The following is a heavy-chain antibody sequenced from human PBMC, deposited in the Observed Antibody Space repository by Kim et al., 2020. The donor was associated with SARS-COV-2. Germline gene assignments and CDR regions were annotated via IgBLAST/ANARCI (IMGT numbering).Heavy chain of an antibody. D-gene: IGHD2-2*03. CDR2: ISSSSSYT. Sequence: GGSLRLSCAASGFTFSDYYMSWIRQAPGKGLEWVSYISSSSSYTNYADSVKGRFTISRDNAKNSLYLQMNSLRAEDTAVYYCAREGGYCSSTSCQEFDYWGQGTLVTVSS. CDR3: AREGGYCSSTSCQEFDY. J-gene: IGHJ4*02. CDR1: GFTFSDYY. V-gene: IGHV3-11*06.